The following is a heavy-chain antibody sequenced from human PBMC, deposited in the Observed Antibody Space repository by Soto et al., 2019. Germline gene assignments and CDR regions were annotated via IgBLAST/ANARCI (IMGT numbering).Heavy chain of an antibody. D-gene: IGHD2-15*01. CDR3: ARRDSGGFYRYFDS. V-gene: IGHV1-69*06. CDR1: GGTFSTNP. CDR2: TGSGTGPG. J-gene: IGHJ4*02. Sequence: QVQLVQSGAEVKKPGSSVKVSCKASGGTFSTNPIGWVRQAPGQGLEWMGGTGSGTGPGNHAQKFQGRLTITVDKSTSTVYMELSSLSSEDTAVYYCARRDSGGFYRYFDSWGQGTLATVSS.